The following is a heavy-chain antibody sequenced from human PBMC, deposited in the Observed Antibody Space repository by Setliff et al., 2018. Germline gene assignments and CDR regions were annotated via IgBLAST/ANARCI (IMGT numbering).Heavy chain of an antibody. V-gene: IGHV4-39*07. D-gene: IGHD3-22*01. Sequence: KTSETLSLTCTVSGGSITSGRYYWGWIRQPPGQGLEWIASIHYSENTYYNPSLKSRVTISVDTSKNQFSLKLSSVTAADTAVYYCVTAASARSRWYDMGWFDPWGQGTLVTVSS. CDR1: GGSITSGRYY. J-gene: IGHJ5*02. CDR2: IHYSENT. CDR3: VTAASARSRWYDMGWFDP.